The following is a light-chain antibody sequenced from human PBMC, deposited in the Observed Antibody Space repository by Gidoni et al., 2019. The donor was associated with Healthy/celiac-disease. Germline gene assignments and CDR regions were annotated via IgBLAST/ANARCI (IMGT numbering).Light chain of an antibody. CDR2: DAS. J-gene: IGKJ1*01. V-gene: IGKV1-33*01. CDR3: QQYDNLPRT. Sequence: DLQTTQSPSSLSASVGDRVTITCQASQDISNDLNWYQQKPGKAPKLLIYDASNLETGVPSRFSGRGSGTDFTFTISSLQPEDIATYYCQQYDNLPRTFGQGTKVEIK. CDR1: QDISND.